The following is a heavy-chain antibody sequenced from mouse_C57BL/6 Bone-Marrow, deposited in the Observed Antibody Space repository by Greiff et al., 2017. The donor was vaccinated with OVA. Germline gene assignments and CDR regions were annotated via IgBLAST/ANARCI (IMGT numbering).Heavy chain of an antibody. CDR2: INPNNGGT. V-gene: IGHV1-26*01. Sequence: VQLQQSGPELVKPGASVKISCKASGYTFTDYYMNWVKQSHGKSLEWIGDINPNNGGTSYNQKFKGKATLTVDKSSSTAYMELRSLTSEDSAVYYCASRWSFAYWGQGTLVTVSA. CDR1: GYTFTDYY. D-gene: IGHD2-3*01. CDR3: ASRWSFAY. J-gene: IGHJ3*01.